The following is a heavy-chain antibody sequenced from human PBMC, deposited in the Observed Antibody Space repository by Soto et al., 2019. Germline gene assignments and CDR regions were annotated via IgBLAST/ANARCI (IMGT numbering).Heavy chain of an antibody. CDR3: ARDQPDYGDYYYGMDV. D-gene: IGHD4-17*01. Sequence: ASVKVSCKASGYTFTRYGISWVRQAPGQGLEWMEWISAYNGNTNYAQKLQGRVTMTTDTSTSTAYMELRSLRSDDTAVYYCARDQPDYGDYYYGMDVWGQGTTVTVS. J-gene: IGHJ6*02. CDR1: GYTFTRYG. V-gene: IGHV1-18*01. CDR2: ISAYNGNT.